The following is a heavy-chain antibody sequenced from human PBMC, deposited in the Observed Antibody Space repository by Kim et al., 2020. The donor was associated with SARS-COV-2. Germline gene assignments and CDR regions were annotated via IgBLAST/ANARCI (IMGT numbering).Heavy chain of an antibody. D-gene: IGHD3-3*01. CDR2: IIPIFGTA. CDR3: ARGMEYYDFWSGYYPMDV. J-gene: IGHJ6*03. CDR1: GGTFSSYS. V-gene: IGHV1-69*13. Sequence: SVKVSCKASGGTFSSYSISWVRQAPGQGLEWMGGIIPIFGTANYAQKFQGRVTITADESTSTAYMELSSLRSEDTAVYYCARGMEYYDFWSGYYPMDVWGKGTTVTDSS.